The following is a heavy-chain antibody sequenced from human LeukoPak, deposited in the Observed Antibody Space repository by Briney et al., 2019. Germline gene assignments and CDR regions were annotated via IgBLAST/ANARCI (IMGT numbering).Heavy chain of an antibody. J-gene: IGHJ6*02. Sequence: PPASVKVSCKASGYTFTSYAMNWVRQAPGQGLEWMGWINPNSGGTNYAQKFQGWVTVTRDTSISTAYMELSRLRSDDTAVYYCARDHYGSGSYFRPGTNYYYYYGMDVWGQGTTVTVSS. CDR1: GYTFTSYA. D-gene: IGHD3-10*01. V-gene: IGHV1-2*04. CDR2: INPNSGGT. CDR3: ARDHYGSGSYFRPGTNYYYYYGMDV.